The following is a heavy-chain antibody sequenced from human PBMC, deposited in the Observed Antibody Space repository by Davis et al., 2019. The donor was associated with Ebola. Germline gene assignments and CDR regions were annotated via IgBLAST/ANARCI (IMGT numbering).Heavy chain of an antibody. D-gene: IGHD4-17*01. CDR1: GFTFDDYA. J-gene: IGHJ4*02. Sequence: PGGSLRLSCAASGFTFDDYAMHWVRQAPGKGLEWVSGISWNSGSIGYADSVKGRFTISRDNAKNSLYLQMNSLRAEDTALYYCAKDIYGDYALDYWGQGTLVTVSS. CDR3: AKDIYGDYALDY. V-gene: IGHV3-9*01. CDR2: ISWNSGSI.